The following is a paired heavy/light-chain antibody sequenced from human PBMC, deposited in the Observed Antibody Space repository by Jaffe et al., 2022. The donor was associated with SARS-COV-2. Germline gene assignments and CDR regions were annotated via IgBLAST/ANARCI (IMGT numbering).Light chain of an antibody. J-gene: IGLJ2*01. CDR2: QDT. CDR3: QAWDSSTV. CDR1: KLENKY. V-gene: IGLV3-1*01. Sequence: SYELTQPPSVSVSPGQTASITCSGDKLENKYVSWYQQRPGQSPVLLIYQDTKRPSGIPERFSGSNSGDTATLTISGTQAMDEADYYCQAWDSSTVFGGGTKVTVL.
Heavy chain of an antibody. CDR3: ARDSPESMQLRGSYYGMDV. V-gene: IGHV3-11*06. CDR2: ISSSRGYT. Sequence: QVQLVESGGGLVKPGGSLRLSCAASGFTFSDYYMSWIRQAPGKGLEWLSFISSSRGYTNYADSVKGRFTISRDNAKNSLYLQMNSLRVEDTAVYYCARDSPESMQLRGSYYGMDVWGQGTPVTVSS. J-gene: IGHJ6*02. D-gene: IGHD1-1*01. CDR1: GFTFSDYY.